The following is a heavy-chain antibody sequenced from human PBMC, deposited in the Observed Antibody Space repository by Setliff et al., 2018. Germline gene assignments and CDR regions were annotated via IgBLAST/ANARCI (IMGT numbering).Heavy chain of an antibody. V-gene: IGHV4-39*01. D-gene: IGHD3-10*01. CDR1: GDSISSTSYQ. CDR3: ARHEFVGGYYGSVTYRHFDY. J-gene: IGHJ4*02. CDR2: IYYTGTA. Sequence: SETLSLTCTVSGDSISSTSYQWGWVRQPPGKGLEWIGSIYYTGTAYYNPSLKSRVTISVDTSKNQFSLQVTSLAATDTAPYFCARHEFVGGYYGSVTYRHFDYWGQGIQVTVSS.